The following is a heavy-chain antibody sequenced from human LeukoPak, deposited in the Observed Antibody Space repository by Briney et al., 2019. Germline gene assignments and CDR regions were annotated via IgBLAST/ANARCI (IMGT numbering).Heavy chain of an antibody. CDR1: GGPISSYY. V-gene: IGHV4-59*01. J-gene: IGHJ6*02. CDR3: ARGAVGATPYYYYYGMDV. D-gene: IGHD1-26*01. Sequence: SETLSLTCTVSGGPISSYYWSWIRQPPGKGLEWIGYIYYSGSTNHNPSLKSRVTISVDTSKNQFSLKLSSVTAADTAVYYCARGAVGATPYYYYYGMDVWGQGTTVTVSS. CDR2: IYYSGST.